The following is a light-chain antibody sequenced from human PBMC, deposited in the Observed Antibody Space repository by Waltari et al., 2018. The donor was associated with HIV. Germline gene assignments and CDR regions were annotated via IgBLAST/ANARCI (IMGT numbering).Light chain of an antibody. CDR3: QAWDNSNVV. CDR2: QDN. CDR1: QLGDKK. Sequence: SYELTQPPSVSRSPGQSASISCPGDQLGDKKACWYQQRPGQSPVLVIYQDNNRPSGIPERFSGSNSGNTATLTISGTQAMDEADYYCQAWDNSNVVFGGGTKLTVL. J-gene: IGLJ2*01. V-gene: IGLV3-1*01.